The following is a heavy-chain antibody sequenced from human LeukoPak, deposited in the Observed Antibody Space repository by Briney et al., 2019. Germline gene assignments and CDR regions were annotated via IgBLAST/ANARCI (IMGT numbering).Heavy chain of an antibody. V-gene: IGHV3-7*01. CDR3: ARSIVVVVAATRYFDY. D-gene: IGHD2-15*01. J-gene: IGHJ4*02. CDR2: IKQDGSEK. CDR1: GFTFSSYW. Sequence: GGSLRLSCAASGFTFSSYWMSWVRQAPGKGLEWVANIKQDGSEKYYMDSVKGRFTISRDNAKNSLYLQMNSLRAEDTAVYYCARSIVVVVAATRYFDYWGQGTLVTVSS.